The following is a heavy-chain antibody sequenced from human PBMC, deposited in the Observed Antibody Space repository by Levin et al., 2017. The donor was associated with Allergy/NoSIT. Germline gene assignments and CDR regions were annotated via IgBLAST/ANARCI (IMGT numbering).Heavy chain of an antibody. CDR1: GFTFSSYW. D-gene: IGHD2-15*01. J-gene: IGHJ5*02. CDR3: ARGGYCSGGSCSYLHNWFDP. V-gene: IGHV3-74*01. Sequence: PGGSLRLSCAASGFTFSSYWMHWVRQAPGKGLVWVSRINSDGSSTSYADSVKGRFTISRDNAKNTLYLQMNSLRAEDTAVYYCARGGYCSGGSCSYLHNWFDPWGQGTLVTVSS. CDR2: INSDGSST.